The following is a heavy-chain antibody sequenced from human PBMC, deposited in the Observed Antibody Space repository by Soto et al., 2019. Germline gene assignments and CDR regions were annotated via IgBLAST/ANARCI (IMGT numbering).Heavy chain of an antibody. CDR3: AREGGSWYGVRYFDY. V-gene: IGHV4-61*01. CDR2: IYYSGST. CDR1: GGSISSSSYY. Sequence: PSETLSLTCTVSGGSISSSSYYWGWIRQPPGKGLEWIGYIYYSGSTNYNPSLKSRVTISVDTSKNQFSLKLSSVTAADTAVYYCAREGGSWYGVRYFDYWGQGTLVTVSS. D-gene: IGHD6-13*01. J-gene: IGHJ4*02.